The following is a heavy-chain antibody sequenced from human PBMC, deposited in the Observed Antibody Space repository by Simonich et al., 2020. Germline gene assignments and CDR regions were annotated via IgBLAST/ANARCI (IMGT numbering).Heavy chain of an antibody. V-gene: IGHV1-18*01. CDR3: ARSTTGTTAFDI. CDR2: INAYNGNQ. CDR1: GYTFTSYG. J-gene: IGHJ3*02. Sequence: QVQLVQSGAEVKKPGDSVKVSCKASGYTFTSYGISWVRQAPGKGLEWMGMINAYNGNQTYAQKLQGIDTMTTDTSTSTAYMELRSLRSDDTAVYYCARSTTGTTAFDIWGQGTMVTVSS. D-gene: IGHD1-1*01.